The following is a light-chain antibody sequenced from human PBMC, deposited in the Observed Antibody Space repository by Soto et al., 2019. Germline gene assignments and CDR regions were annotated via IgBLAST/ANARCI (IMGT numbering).Light chain of an antibody. CDR3: QQRSNWPIT. CDR2: DAS. J-gene: IGKJ5*01. CDR1: QSVSSSY. V-gene: IGKV3D-20*02. Sequence: DIVLTQSPGTLSLSPGESATLSWGASQSVSSSYLAWYQQKPGQAPRLLICDASSRPTDIPARFSGSGSGTDFTLTISSLEPEDFALYYCQQRSNWPITFGQGTRLEIK.